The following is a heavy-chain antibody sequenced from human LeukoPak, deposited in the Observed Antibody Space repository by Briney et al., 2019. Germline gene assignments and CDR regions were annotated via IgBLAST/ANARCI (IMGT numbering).Heavy chain of an antibody. CDR1: GGSISSYY. V-gene: IGHV4-34*01. CDR2: INHSGST. CDR3: ARVIYYYDSSGYYYYYYYMDV. Sequence: SETLSLTCTVSGGSISSYYWSWIRQPPGKGLEWIGEINHSGSTNYNPSLKSRVTISVDTSKNQFSLKLSSVTAADTAVYYCARVIYYYDSSGYYYYYYYMDVWGKGTTVTVSS. D-gene: IGHD3-22*01. J-gene: IGHJ6*03.